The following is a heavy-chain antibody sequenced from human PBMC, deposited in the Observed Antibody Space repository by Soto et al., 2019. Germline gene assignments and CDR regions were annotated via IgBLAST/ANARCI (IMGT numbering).Heavy chain of an antibody. CDR1: GGSFSGYY. CDR2: INHSGST. V-gene: IGHV4-34*01. CDR3: ARQVGISSGYMDV. J-gene: IGHJ6*03. Sequence: PSETLSLTCAVYGGSFSGYYWSWIRQPPGKGLEWIGEINHSGSTNYNPSLKSRVTISVDTSKNQFSLKLSSVTAADTAVYYCARQVGISSGYMDVWGKGTTVTVSS. D-gene: IGHD1-26*01.